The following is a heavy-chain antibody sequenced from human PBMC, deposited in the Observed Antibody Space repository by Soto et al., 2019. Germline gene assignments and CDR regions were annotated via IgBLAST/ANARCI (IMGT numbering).Heavy chain of an antibody. D-gene: IGHD6-6*01. CDR2: INPNSGGT. V-gene: IGHV1-2*04. Sequence: ASVKVSCKASGYTFTGYYMHWVRQAPGQGLEWMGWINPNSGGTNYAQKFQGWVTMTRDTSISTAYMELSRLRSDDTAVYYCARGARPYYYYYGMDVWGQGTTVTVSS. CDR3: ARGARPYYYYYGMDV. CDR1: GYTFTGYY. J-gene: IGHJ6*02.